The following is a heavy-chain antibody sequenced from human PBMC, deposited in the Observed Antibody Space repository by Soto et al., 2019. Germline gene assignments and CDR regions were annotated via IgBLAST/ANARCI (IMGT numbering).Heavy chain of an antibody. CDR1: GGSISSYY. D-gene: IGHD1-20*01. CDR2: IYYSGST. V-gene: IGHV4-59*08. Sequence: PSETLSLTCTVSGGSISSYYWSWIRQPPGKGLEWIGYIYYSGSTNYNPSLNSRVTISVDTSKNQFSLKLSSVTAADTAVFYCARHESYNWNWFDPWGQGTLVTVSS. J-gene: IGHJ5*02. CDR3: ARHESYNWNWFDP.